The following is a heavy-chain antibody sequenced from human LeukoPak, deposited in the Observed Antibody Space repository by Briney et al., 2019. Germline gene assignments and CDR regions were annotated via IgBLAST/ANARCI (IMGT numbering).Heavy chain of an antibody. CDR2: INHSGST. CDR1: GGSFSGYY. D-gene: IGHD2-15*01. V-gene: IGHV4-34*01. CDR3: ARGVRYCSGGSCYSYYYMDV. J-gene: IGHJ6*03. Sequence: NPSETLSLTCAVYGGSFSGYYWSWIRRPPGKGLEWIGEINHSGSTNYNPSLKSRVTISVDTSKNQFALKLSSVTAADTAVYYCARGVRYCSGGSCYSYYYMDVWGKGTTVTVSS.